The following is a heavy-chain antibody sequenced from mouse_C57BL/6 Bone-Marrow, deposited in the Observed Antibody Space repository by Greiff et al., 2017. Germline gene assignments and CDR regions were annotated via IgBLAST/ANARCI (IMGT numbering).Heavy chain of an antibody. CDR2: IDPSDSYT. J-gene: IGHJ4*01. CDR3: ARDANAMDY. V-gene: IGHV1-50*01. Sequence: QVQLQQSGAELVKPGASVKLSCKASGYTFTSYWMQWVKQRPGQGLEWIGEIDPSDSYTNYNQKFKGKATLTADTSSSTAYMQLSSLTSEDSAVYYCARDANAMDYWGQGTSLTVSS. CDR1: GYTFTSYW.